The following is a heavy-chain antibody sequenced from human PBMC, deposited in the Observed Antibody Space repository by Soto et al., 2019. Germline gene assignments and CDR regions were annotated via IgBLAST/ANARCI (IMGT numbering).Heavy chain of an antibody. J-gene: IGHJ4*02. Sequence: QVQLQESGPGLVKPSQTLSLTCTVSGGSVSSGGYYWSWIRQHPGKGLEWIGYIYYSGSTYYNPSLNSRVTISVDTSKNQFSLKLSSVTAADTAVYYCARDRYGSGSPPFDYWGQGTLVTVSS. CDR2: IYYSGST. CDR1: GGSVSSGGYY. V-gene: IGHV4-31*03. CDR3: ARDRYGSGSPPFDY. D-gene: IGHD3-10*01.